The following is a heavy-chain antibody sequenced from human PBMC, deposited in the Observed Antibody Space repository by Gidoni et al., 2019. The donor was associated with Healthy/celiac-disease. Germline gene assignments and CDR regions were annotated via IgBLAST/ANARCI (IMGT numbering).Heavy chain of an antibody. J-gene: IGHJ4*02. V-gene: IGHV3-30*18. D-gene: IGHD4-17*01. Sequence: QVQLVESGGGVVQPGRSLRLSCAASGFTFSSYGMHWVRQAPGKGLEGVAVISYDGSNKYYADSVKGRFTIARDNSKNTLYLQMNSLRAEDTAVYYCAKDFYPDYGDYVPSFVDYWGQGTLVTVSS. CDR2: ISYDGSNK. CDR1: GFTFSSYG. CDR3: AKDFYPDYGDYVPSFVDY.